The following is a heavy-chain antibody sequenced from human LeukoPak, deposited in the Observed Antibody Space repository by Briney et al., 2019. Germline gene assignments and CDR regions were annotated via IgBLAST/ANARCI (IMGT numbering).Heavy chain of an antibody. D-gene: IGHD2-15*01. J-gene: IGHJ4*02. CDR3: ARDGGSGYVDY. CDR2: IKQDGSEK. V-gene: IGHV3-7*01. CDR1: GFTYSSYW. Sequence: GGSLRLSCAASGFTYSSYWMSWVRQAPGKGLEWVANIKQDGSEKYYVDSVKGRFTISRDNAKNSLYLQMNSLRAEDTAVYYCARDGGSGYVDYWGQGTLVTVSS.